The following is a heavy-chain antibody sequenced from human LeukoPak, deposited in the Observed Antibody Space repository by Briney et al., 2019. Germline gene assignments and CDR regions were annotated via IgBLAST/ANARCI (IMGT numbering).Heavy chain of an antibody. J-gene: IGHJ4*02. CDR3: ARDPVEIATTEFDY. V-gene: IGHV1-2*02. CDR2: INPNSGGT. D-gene: IGHD5-24*01. CDR1: GYTFTGYY. Sequence: ASVKVSCKASGYTFTGYYMHWVRQAPGQGLEWMGWINPNSGGTNYAQKFQGRVTMTRDTSISTAYMELSSLRSEDTAVYYCARDPVEIATTEFDYWGQGTLVTVSS.